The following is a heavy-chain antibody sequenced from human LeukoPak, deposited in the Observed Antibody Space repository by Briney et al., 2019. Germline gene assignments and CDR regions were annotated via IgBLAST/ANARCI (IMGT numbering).Heavy chain of an antibody. J-gene: IGHJ4*02. CDR1: GFTFDNYG. CDR2: INWNGGST. Sequence: GGSLRLSCAASGFTFDNYGMIWVRQAPGKGLEWVSGINWNGGSTGYADSVKGRFTISRDNAKNSLYLQMNSLRAEDTALYYCARVHYYYDSSGYYYRGFDYWGQGTLVTVSS. V-gene: IGHV3-20*04. CDR3: ARVHYYYDSSGYYYRGFDY. D-gene: IGHD3-22*01.